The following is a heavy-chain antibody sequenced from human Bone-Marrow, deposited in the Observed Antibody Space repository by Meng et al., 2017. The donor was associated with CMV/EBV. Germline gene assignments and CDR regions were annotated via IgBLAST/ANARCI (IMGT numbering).Heavy chain of an antibody. Sequence: GSLKISCVASGFRFDHYGMTWVRQAPGKGLEWVSGINWNGGSTGYADSVRGRFIISRDNVRKSLYLQMNSLRAGDTAVYYCAKVQWLPMSQNYYHYFGMDVWGQGTTVTVSS. V-gene: IGHV3-20*04. J-gene: IGHJ6*02. CDR3: AKVQWLPMSQNYYHYFGMDV. CDR1: GFRFDHYG. D-gene: IGHD5-12*01. CDR2: INWNGGST.